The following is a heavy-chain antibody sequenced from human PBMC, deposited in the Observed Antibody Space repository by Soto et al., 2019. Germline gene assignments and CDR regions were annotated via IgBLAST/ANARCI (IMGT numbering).Heavy chain of an antibody. CDR2: IWYDGSNK. V-gene: IGHV3-33*01. CDR1: GFTFSSYG. J-gene: IGHJ3*02. Sequence: PGGSLRLSCAASGFTFSSYGMHWVRQAPGKGLEWVAVIWYDGSNKYYADSVKGRFTISRDNSKNTLYLQMNSLRAEDTAVYYCARTAYYDGSGYYPHDAFDIWGQGTMVTVSS. D-gene: IGHD3-22*01. CDR3: ARTAYYDGSGYYPHDAFDI.